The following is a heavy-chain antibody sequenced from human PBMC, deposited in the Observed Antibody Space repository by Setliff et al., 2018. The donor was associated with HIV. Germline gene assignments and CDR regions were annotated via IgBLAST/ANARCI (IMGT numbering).Heavy chain of an antibody. J-gene: IGHJ5*02. CDR3: ARGVQAQVVLMSYVKGRFDP. CDR1: GFIFSDHH. Sequence: PGGSLRLSCVASGFIFSDHHMDWVRQAPGKGLEWIGRIRNKVKGSTTEYVASVTGRFTISRDNANSSLYLQMNYLRAGDTAIYYCARGVQAQVVLMSYVKGRFDPWGQGTQVTVSS. D-gene: IGHD2-8*01. CDR2: IRNKVKGSTT. V-gene: IGHV3-72*01.